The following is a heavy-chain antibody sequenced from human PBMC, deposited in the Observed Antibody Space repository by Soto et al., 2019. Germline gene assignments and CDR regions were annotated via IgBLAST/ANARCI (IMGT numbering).Heavy chain of an antibody. V-gene: IGHV1-24*01. CDR3: ASMVRGVLILYYFDY. J-gene: IGHJ4*02. D-gene: IGHD3-10*01. CDR2: FDPEDGET. CDR1: GYTLTELS. Sequence: ASVKGSCKVSGYTLTELSMHWVRQAPGKGLEWMGGFDPEDGETIYAQKFQGRVTMTEDTSTDTAYMELSSLRSEDTAVYYCASMVRGVLILYYFDYWGQGTLVTVSS.